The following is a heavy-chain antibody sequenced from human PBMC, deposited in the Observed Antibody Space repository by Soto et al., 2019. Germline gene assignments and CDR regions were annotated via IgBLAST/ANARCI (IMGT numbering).Heavy chain of an antibody. CDR3: ARMGGRQQIGYYFDY. CDR2: IYYSGST. J-gene: IGHJ4*02. D-gene: IGHD1-26*01. Sequence: SETLSLTCTVSGGSISSYYWSWIRQPPGKGLEWIGYIYYSGSTNYNPSLKSRVTISVDTSKNQFSLKLSSVTAADTAVYYCARMGGRQQIGYYFDYWGQGTLVTVSS. V-gene: IGHV4-59*01. CDR1: GGSISSYY.